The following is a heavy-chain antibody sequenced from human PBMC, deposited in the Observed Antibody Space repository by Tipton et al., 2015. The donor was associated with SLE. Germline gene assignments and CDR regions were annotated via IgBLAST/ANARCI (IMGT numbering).Heavy chain of an antibody. D-gene: IGHD6-19*01. Sequence: LRLSCTVSGGSISSGGYFWTWIRQPAGKGLEWIGRIYTSGSTSYNPSLKSRVTISVDTSKKQFSLKLSSVTPEDTAVYYCARAVAGTLDAFDIWGQGTLVTVSS. CDR3: ARAVAGTLDAFDI. CDR2: IYTSGST. CDR1: GGSISSGGYF. V-gene: IGHV4-61*02. J-gene: IGHJ3*02.